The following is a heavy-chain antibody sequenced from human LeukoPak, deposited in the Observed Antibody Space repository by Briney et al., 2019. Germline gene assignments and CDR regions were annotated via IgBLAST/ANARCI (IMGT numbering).Heavy chain of an antibody. Sequence: PGGSLRLSCAASGFTFSSYGMQSVRQAPGKGLEWVAVISYDGSNKYYADSVKGRFTISRDNSKNTLYLQMNSLRAEDTAVYYCAMVSDGYWGQGTLVTVSS. V-gene: IGHV3-30*03. D-gene: IGHD3-10*01. J-gene: IGHJ4*02. CDR1: GFTFSSYG. CDR2: ISYDGSNK. CDR3: AMVSDGY.